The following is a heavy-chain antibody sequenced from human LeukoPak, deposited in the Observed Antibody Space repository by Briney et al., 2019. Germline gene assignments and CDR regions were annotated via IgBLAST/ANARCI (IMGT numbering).Heavy chain of an antibody. CDR1: GGSISSNY. CDR2: IYYRGST. J-gene: IGHJ6*03. Sequence: SETLSLTCSVSGGSISSNYWSWIRQPPGKGLEWIGYIYYRGSTNYNPSLKSRVTISVDTSKNQFSLKLSSVTAADTAVYYCARHIGGRYYYYYMDVWGKGTTVTISS. CDR3: ARHIGGRYYYYYMDV. D-gene: IGHD3-16*02. V-gene: IGHV4-59*08.